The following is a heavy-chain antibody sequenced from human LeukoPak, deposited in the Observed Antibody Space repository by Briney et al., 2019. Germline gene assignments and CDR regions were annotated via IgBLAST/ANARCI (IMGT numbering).Heavy chain of an antibody. V-gene: IGHV5-10-1*01. CDR2: IGPSDSYT. CDR1: GYSFTSYW. CDR3: ASSKSVIAAAGTADY. D-gene: IGHD6-13*01. J-gene: IGHJ4*02. Sequence: GESLKISCKGSGYSFTSYWISWVRQMPGKGLEWMGRIGPSDSYTNYSPSFQGHVTISADKSISTAYLQWSSLKASDTAMYYCASSKSVIAAAGTADYWGQGTLVTVSS.